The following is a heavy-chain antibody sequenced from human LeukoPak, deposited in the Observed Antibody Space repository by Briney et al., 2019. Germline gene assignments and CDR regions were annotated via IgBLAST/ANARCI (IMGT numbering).Heavy chain of an antibody. J-gene: IGHJ4*02. CDR2: ISAYNGNT. V-gene: IGHV1-18*01. D-gene: IGHD2-21*02. Sequence: ASVKVSCKASGYTFTSYGISWVRQAPGQGLEWMGWISAYNGNTNYAQKFQGRVTMTRDTSISTAYMELSRLRSDDTAVYYCARGVVTGYNIALDYWGQGTLVTVSS. CDR1: GYTFTSYG. CDR3: ARGVVTGYNIALDY.